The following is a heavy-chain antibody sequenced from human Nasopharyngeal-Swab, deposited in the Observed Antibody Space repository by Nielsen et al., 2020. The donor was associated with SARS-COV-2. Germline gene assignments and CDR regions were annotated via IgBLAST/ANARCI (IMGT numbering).Heavy chain of an antibody. CDR2: ISGSGVGT. Sequence: GESLKISCPASGFTFSSYAMSWVRQTPGKGLEWVSAISGSGVGTYYADAVKGRFTISRDNSKNTLYLQMNSLRAEDTAVYYCAKVEVVRGVYFDYWGQGTLVTVSS. D-gene: IGHD3-10*01. V-gene: IGHV3-23*01. CDR3: AKVEVVRGVYFDY. CDR1: GFTFSSYA. J-gene: IGHJ4*02.